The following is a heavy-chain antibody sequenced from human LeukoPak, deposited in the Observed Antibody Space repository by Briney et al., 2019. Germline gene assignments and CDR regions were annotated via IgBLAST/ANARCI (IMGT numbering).Heavy chain of an antibody. Sequence: SQTLSLTCTVSGGSISSYYWSWIRQPPGKGLEWIGYIYYSGSTNYNPSLKSRVTISVDTSKNQFSLKLSSVTAADTAVYYCARARYSSGPRVWGQGTLVTVSS. D-gene: IGHD6-19*01. CDR1: GGSISSYY. V-gene: IGHV4-59*12. CDR3: ARARYSSGPRV. J-gene: IGHJ4*02. CDR2: IYYSGST.